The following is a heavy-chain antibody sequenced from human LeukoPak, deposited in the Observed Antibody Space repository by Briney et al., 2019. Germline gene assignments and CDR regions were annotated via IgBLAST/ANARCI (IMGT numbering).Heavy chain of an antibody. CDR2: ISGSGGST. J-gene: IGHJ6*02. CDR1: GFTFSSYA. Sequence: GGSLGLSCAASGFTFSSYAMSWVRQAPGKGLEWVSAISGSGGSTYYADSVKGRFTISRDNSKNTLYLQMNSLRAEDTAVYYCARRAVTGPYYYGMDVWGQGTTVTVSS. D-gene: IGHD4-17*01. V-gene: IGHV3-23*01. CDR3: ARRAVTGPYYYGMDV.